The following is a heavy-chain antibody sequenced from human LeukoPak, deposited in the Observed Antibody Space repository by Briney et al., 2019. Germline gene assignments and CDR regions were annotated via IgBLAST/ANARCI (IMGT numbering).Heavy chain of an antibody. D-gene: IGHD6-19*01. CDR2: IYYSGST. CDR3: ASFPAIAVAGLIDY. J-gene: IGHJ4*02. V-gene: IGHV4-39*01. Sequence: SETLSLTCTVSGGSISSSSYYWGWIRQPPGKGLEWIGSIYYSGSTYYNPSLKSRVTISVDTSKKQFSLKLSSVTAADTAVYYCASFPAIAVAGLIDYWGQGTLVTVSS. CDR1: GGSISSSSYY.